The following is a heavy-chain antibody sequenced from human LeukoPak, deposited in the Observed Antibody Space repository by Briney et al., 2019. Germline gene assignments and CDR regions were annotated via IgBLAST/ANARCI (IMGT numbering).Heavy chain of an antibody. CDR1: GFTFNNYW. CDR2: INNVGSHI. Sequence: GGSLRLSCAASGFTFNNYWMAWVRQAPGKGLEWVSSINNVGSHIYYAGSVRGRFTISRDNAKNLLYLQMDSLRAEDTAVYYCARDPTQYLRYGYFDYWGQGTLVTVSS. V-gene: IGHV3-21*01. D-gene: IGHD4-11*01. CDR3: ARDPTQYLRYGYFDY. J-gene: IGHJ4*02.